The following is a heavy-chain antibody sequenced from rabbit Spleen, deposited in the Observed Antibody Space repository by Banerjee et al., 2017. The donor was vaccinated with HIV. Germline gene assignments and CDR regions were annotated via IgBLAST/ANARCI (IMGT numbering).Heavy chain of an antibody. CDR3: ARDLVAVIGWNFNL. Sequence: QEQLEESGGDLVKPEGPLTLTCTASGVSFSSRYYMCWVRQAPGKGLEWISCIAGSSSGFSYFASWAKGRFTISKTSSTTVTLQMTSLTAADTATYFCARDLVAVIGWNFNLWGPGPLVTVS. D-gene: IGHD1-1*01. CDR2: IAGSSSGFS. J-gene: IGHJ4*01. V-gene: IGHV1S45*01. CDR1: GVSFSSRYY.